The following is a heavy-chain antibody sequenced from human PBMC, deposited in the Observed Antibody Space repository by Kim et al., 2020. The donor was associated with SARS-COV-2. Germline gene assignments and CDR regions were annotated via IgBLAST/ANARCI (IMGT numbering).Heavy chain of an antibody. Sequence: GRSLRLSCAPSDFNLSPYGMHWVRQAPGMGLQWVAMIWSDGSKKYYADSVKGRFTISRDNSKNTLYLQLDSLRAEDTALYYCARDRGNTYMDVWGKGTTVTVSS. J-gene: IGHJ6*03. CDR1: DFNLSPYG. D-gene: IGHD5-18*01. CDR3: ARDRGNTYMDV. V-gene: IGHV3-33*01. CDR2: IWSDGSKK.